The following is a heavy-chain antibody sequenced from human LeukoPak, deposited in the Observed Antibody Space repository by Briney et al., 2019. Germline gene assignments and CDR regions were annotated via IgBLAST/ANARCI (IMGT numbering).Heavy chain of an antibody. D-gene: IGHD3-10*01. Sequence: PSETLSLTCTVSGGSISSSSYYWGWIRQPPGKGLEWIGSNYYSGSTYYNPSRKSRITIYVDTDKNQLALKLSSVTAADTAVYYCARLGVRMRAFDIWGQGTMVTVSS. CDR1: GGSISSSSYY. V-gene: IGHV4-39*01. CDR2: NYYSGST. J-gene: IGHJ3*02. CDR3: ARLGVRMRAFDI.